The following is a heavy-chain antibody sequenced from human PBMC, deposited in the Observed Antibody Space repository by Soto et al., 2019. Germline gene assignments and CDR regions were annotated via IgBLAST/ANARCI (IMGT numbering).Heavy chain of an antibody. CDR1: GGTFSSYA. CDR2: IIPIFGTA. J-gene: IGHJ4*02. V-gene: IGHV1-69*01. D-gene: IGHD4-17*01. CDR3: XXXDYGDYLISPGYYXDY. Sequence: QVQLVQSGAEVKKPGSSVKVSCKASGGTFSSYAISWVRQAPGQGLEWMGGIIPIFGTANYAQKFQGRVTITADESTSTAYMELSSLRSEATAVXXXXXXDYGDYLISPGYYXDYLVQGTL.